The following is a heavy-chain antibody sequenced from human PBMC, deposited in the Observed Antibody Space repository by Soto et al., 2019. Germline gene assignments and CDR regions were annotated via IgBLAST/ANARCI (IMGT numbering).Heavy chain of an antibody. CDR2: IYAGDTET. V-gene: IGHV5-51*01. D-gene: IGHD3-10*01. Sequence: PGESLKISCKGSGYGFTGYWIGWVLQMPGKGLEWMGIIYAGDTETRYSPSFQGLVTISADKSISTAYLQWSSLEASDTAMYYCARHRRDYPFDIWGQGTMVTVSS. CDR1: GYGFTGYW. J-gene: IGHJ3*02. CDR3: ARHRRDYPFDI.